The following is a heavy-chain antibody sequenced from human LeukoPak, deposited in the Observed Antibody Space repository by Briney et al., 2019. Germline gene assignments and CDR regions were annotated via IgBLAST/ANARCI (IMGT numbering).Heavy chain of an antibody. CDR2: IHYSGST. CDR1: GGSISSGDYY. Sequence: SQTLSLTCTVSGGSISSGDYYWSWIRQPPGEGLEWIGYIHYSGSTYYNPSLKSRVSISLDASKNHFSLRLSSVTAADTAVYYCARGDGIAVYGMDLWGQGTTVTVSS. J-gene: IGHJ6*02. V-gene: IGHV4-30-4*01. D-gene: IGHD6-13*01. CDR3: ARGDGIAVYGMDL.